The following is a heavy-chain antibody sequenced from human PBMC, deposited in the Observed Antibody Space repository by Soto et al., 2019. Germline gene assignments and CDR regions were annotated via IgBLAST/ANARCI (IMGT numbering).Heavy chain of an antibody. CDR1: GYTFTSYD. Sequence: QVQLVQSGAEEKKPGASVKVSCKASGYTFTSYDMHWVRQAPGQRLERMGWINAGNGNTKYSQKFQGRVTITRDTSASLAYMELSRLRAEDTAVYYCAREEELEGSGWPKYDYCGMDVWGQGTTVTVSS. CDR2: INAGNGNT. CDR3: AREEELEGSGWPKYDYCGMDV. J-gene: IGHJ6*02. D-gene: IGHD6-19*01. V-gene: IGHV1-3*05.